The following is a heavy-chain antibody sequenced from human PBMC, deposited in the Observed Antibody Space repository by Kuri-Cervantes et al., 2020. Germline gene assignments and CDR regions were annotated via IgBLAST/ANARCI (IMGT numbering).Heavy chain of an antibody. CDR3: ARDETIVVVVAATDYYYYGMDV. Sequence: GESLKISCAASGFTVSSNYMSWVRQAPGKGLEWVSVIYSGGSTYYADSVKGRFTISRDNSKNTLYLQMNSLRAEDTAVYYCARDETIVVVVAATDYYYYGMDVWGQGTTVTVSS. J-gene: IGHJ6*02. CDR1: GFTVSSNY. CDR2: IYSGGST. V-gene: IGHV3-66*01. D-gene: IGHD2-15*01.